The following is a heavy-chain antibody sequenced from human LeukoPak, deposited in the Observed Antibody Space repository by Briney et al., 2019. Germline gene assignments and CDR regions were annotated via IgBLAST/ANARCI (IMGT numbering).Heavy chain of an antibody. CDR3: AREAPYYYGAGSYYTA. CDR1: GFTFNQYG. J-gene: IGHJ4*02. D-gene: IGHD3-10*01. Sequence: QSGGSLSLFCEASGFTFNQYGMHGPRHAPGGGLECGADISYDGRQENYVDSVQGQFTLSRENSNNTLYLHVNSLRAEDTGVYYCAREAPYYYGAGSYYTAWGQGTLVTVYS. CDR2: ISYDGRQE. V-gene: IGHV3-30*03.